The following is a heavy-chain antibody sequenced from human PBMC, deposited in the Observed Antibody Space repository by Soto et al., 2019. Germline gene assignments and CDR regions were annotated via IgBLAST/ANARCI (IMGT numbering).Heavy chain of an antibody. Sequence: SETLSLTCSVSGGSIRSWDWSWIRQPPGKGLEWIGYIYYSGITNYNPSLKSRVTISVDTSKNQFSLKLSSVTAADTAVYYCASRGIWLQFPFFDYWGHGTLVTVSS. CDR2: IYYSGIT. CDR1: GGSIRSWD. V-gene: IGHV4-59*08. CDR3: ASRGIWLQFPFFDY. J-gene: IGHJ4*01. D-gene: IGHD5-12*01.